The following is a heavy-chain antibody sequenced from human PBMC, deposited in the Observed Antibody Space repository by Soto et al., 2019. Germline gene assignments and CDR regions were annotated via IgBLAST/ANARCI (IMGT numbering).Heavy chain of an antibody. CDR1: GFTFSSYW. Sequence: GGSLRLSCAASGFTFSSYWMHWVRQVPGKGMEWVSKIDSNGIMTDYADSVKGRFTISRDNAKNSLYLQMNGLRAEDTAVYHCASLSAPVDYWGQGTLVTVSS. CDR3: ASLSAPVDY. D-gene: IGHD2-2*01. CDR2: IDSNGIMT. V-gene: IGHV3-74*01. J-gene: IGHJ4*01.